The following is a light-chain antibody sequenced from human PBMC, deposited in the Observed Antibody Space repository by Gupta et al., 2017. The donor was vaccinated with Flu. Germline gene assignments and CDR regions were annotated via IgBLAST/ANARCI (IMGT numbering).Light chain of an antibody. J-gene: IGKJ2*02. V-gene: IGKV1-5*03. Sequence: DIQMTQSPSTLSVSVGDKVTITCRASQSIRTWLAWYQQKPGKAPKLLIYKASRVETGVPSRFSGSGFGTEFTLTISSRQPDDFANYYCQQKDSCYCTFGQGTXLDIK. CDR1: QSIRTW. CDR3: QQKDSCYCT. CDR2: KAS.